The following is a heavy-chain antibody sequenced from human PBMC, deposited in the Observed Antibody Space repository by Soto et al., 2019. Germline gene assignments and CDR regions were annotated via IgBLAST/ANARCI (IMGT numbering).Heavy chain of an antibody. J-gene: IGHJ4*02. CDR2: INPTGDNK. V-gene: IGHV1-46*03. CDR3: ARGGHIAVVTASFDY. CDR1: GYTFTSNY. D-gene: IGHD2-21*02. Sequence: ASVKVSCKASGYTFTSNYVHWVRQAPGQGLEWMAVINPTGDNKAYAPKFEGRLTLTTDTSTSTMYMELSSLRSDDTAVYYCARGGHIAVVTASFDYWGQGTLVTVSS.